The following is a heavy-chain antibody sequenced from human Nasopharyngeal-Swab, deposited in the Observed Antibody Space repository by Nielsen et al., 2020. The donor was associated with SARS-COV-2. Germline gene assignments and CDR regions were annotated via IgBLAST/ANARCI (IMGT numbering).Heavy chain of an antibody. D-gene: IGHD6-19*01. V-gene: IGHV4-34*01. CDR2: INHSGST. J-gene: IGHJ4*02. Sequence: WIRQPPGKGLEWFGEINHSGSTNYNPSLKSRVSISVDTSKNQFSLRLSSVTAADTAVYYCARCSGWDRRNDYWGQGTLVTVSS. CDR3: ARCSGWDRRNDY.